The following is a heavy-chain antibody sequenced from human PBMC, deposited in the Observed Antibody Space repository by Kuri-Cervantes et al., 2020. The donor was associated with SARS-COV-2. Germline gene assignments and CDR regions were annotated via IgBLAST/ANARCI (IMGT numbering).Heavy chain of an antibody. J-gene: IGHJ4*02. D-gene: IGHD5-24*01. V-gene: IGHV4-61*09. CDR1: GVSVSGGTYY. CDR3: GRVSWLQMWHRYSGS. Sequence: SQTLSLTCDVSGVSVSGGTYYWSWIRQPAGKGLEWIGHLDTSGSTTYNPSLKSRVTISIDTSKNQVSLRLTSATAADTAVYYCGRVSWLQMWHRYSGSWGQGTLVTVSS. CDR2: LDTSGST.